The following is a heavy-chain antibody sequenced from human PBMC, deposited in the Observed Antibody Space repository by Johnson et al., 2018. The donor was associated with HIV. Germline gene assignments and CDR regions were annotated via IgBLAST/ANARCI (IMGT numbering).Heavy chain of an antibody. Sequence: QVLLVESGGGVGQPGRSLKVPCAASGFTFISYDTQWVRQAPGKGLEWVAVISYDGSNKYYADSVKGRFTISRDNSKNTLYLQMNSLRAEDTAVYYCASSWGNAFDIWGQGTMVTVSS. CDR3: ASSWGNAFDI. V-gene: IGHV3-30-3*01. J-gene: IGHJ3*02. D-gene: IGHD7-27*01. CDR1: GFTFISYD. CDR2: ISYDGSNK.